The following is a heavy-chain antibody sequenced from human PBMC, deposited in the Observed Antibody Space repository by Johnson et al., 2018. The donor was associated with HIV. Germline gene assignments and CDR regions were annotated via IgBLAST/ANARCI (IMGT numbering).Heavy chain of an antibody. J-gene: IGHJ3*02. Sequence: VQLVESGGGWVQPGRSLRVSCAASGFTFDDYAMHWVRQAPGKGLEWVSGIGTAGDTHYADSLKGRFTISREDAKNSLYLQMNSLRAEDTALYYCARVWSGSYYSNAFDIWGQGTMVTVSS. CDR3: ARVWSGSYYSNAFDI. V-gene: IGHV3-9*01. CDR2: IGTAGDT. D-gene: IGHD1-26*01. CDR1: GFTFDDYA.